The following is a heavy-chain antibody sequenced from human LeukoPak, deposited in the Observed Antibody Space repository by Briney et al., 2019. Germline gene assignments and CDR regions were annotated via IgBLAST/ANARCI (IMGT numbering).Heavy chain of an antibody. CDR3: AKGSYYDSSGSFYFDY. CDR2: ISGSGDNT. V-gene: IGHV3-23*01. J-gene: IGHJ4*02. CDR1: GFTFSSYA. Sequence: GGSLRLSCSASGFTFSSYAMSWVRQAPGKGLEWVSGISGSGDNTYYADSVKGRFTISRDNSKNTLYVQVNSLGTEDTAAYYCAKGSYYDSSGSFYFDYWGQGTLVTVSS. D-gene: IGHD3-22*01.